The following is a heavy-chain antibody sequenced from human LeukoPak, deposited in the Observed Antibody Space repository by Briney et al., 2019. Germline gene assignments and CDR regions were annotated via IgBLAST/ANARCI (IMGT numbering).Heavy chain of an antibody. CDR1: GGSISSSTYF. D-gene: IGHD3-9*01. J-gene: IGHJ4*02. CDR3: GLLRYFDWLN. V-gene: IGHV4-39*01. Sequence: SETLSLTCTVSGGSISSSTYFWGWIRQPPGRGLEWIGNIDYSGNTYYNSSLKSRVTTSIDTSKNQISLNLSSVTAADTAVYYCGLLRYFDWLNWGQGILVTVSS. CDR2: IDYSGNT.